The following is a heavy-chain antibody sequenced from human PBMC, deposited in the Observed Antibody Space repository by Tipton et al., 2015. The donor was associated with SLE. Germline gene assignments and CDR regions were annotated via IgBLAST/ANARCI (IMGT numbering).Heavy chain of an antibody. V-gene: IGHV4-34*01. CDR3: ARLAAAGTDWYFDL. CDR1: GGSFSGYY. Sequence: TLSLTCAVYGGSFSGYYWSWIRQPPGKGLEWIGEINHSGSTNYNPSLKSRVTISVDTSKNQFSLKLSSVTAADTAVYYCARLAAAGTDWYFDLWGQGTLVTVSS. CDR2: INHSGST. D-gene: IGHD6-13*01. J-gene: IGHJ2*01.